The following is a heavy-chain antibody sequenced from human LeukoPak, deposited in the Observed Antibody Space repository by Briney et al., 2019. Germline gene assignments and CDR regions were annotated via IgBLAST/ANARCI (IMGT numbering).Heavy chain of an antibody. Sequence: PSETLSLTCAVYGGSFSGYYWSWIRQPPGKGLEWIGEINHSGSTNYNPSLKSRVTVSVDTSKNQFSLKLSSVTAADTAVYYCARRHALVWFGDAFDYWGQGTLVTVSS. CDR3: ARRHALVWFGDAFDY. D-gene: IGHD3-10*01. CDR1: GGSFSGYY. CDR2: INHSGST. J-gene: IGHJ4*02. V-gene: IGHV4-34*01.